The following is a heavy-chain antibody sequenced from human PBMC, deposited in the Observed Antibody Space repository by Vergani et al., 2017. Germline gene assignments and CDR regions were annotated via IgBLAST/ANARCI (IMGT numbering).Heavy chain of an antibody. CDR3: ATIDSSGYYPSYNVPDY. CDR2: VNWNGVGS. J-gene: IGHJ4*02. CDR1: GFKFDDYG. Sequence: EVQLVESGGREVRPGGSLRLSCIASGFKFDDYGMNWVRHVPGKGLEWVAGVNWNGVGSAYADSVRGRFIISRDNAKNSLFLQMNSLRVEDTALYYCATIDSSGYYPSYNVPDYWGQGTQVTVSA. V-gene: IGHV3-20*04. D-gene: IGHD3-22*01.